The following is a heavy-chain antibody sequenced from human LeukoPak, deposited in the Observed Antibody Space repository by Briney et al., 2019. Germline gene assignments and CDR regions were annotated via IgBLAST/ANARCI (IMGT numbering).Heavy chain of an antibody. Sequence: PGGSLRLSCAASGFTFSSYGMHWVRQAPGKGLEWVAVISYDGSNKYYADSVRGRFIISRDNSNNTLYLQMNSLTADDTAVYYCARDGNYFDTTPNWFDTWGQGTLVTVSS. D-gene: IGHD3-22*01. CDR2: ISYDGSNK. V-gene: IGHV3-30*03. J-gene: IGHJ5*02. CDR3: ARDGNYFDTTPNWFDT. CDR1: GFTFSSYG.